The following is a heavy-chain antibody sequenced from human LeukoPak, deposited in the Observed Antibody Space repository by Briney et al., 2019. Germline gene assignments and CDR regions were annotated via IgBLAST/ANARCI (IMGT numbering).Heavy chain of an antibody. D-gene: IGHD4-17*01. J-gene: IGHJ4*02. CDR2: ISAYNGNT. V-gene: IGHV1-18*01. Sequence: ASVKVSCKASGYTFTSYGISWVRQAPGQGLEWMGWISAYNGNTNYAQKLQGRVTMTTDTSTSTAYMELRSLRSDDTAVYYYARDVLLYGDYGGFDYWGQGTLVTVSS. CDR1: GYTFTSYG. CDR3: ARDVLLYGDYGGFDY.